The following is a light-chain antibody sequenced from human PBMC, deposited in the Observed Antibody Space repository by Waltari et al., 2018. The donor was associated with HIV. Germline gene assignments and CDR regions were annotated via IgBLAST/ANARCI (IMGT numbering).Light chain of an antibody. V-gene: IGKV3-11*01. J-gene: IGKJ4*01. CDR3: QRRDNWPIT. CDR2: DAS. CDR1: QRVSSY. Sequence: EIVLTQSPATLSLSPGERATLSCRASQRVSSYLAWYQQKPGQAPRLLIYDASNRAAGIPARFSGSGSGKDFILTISSLEPEDFALYYCQRRDNWPITFGGGTKVEIK.